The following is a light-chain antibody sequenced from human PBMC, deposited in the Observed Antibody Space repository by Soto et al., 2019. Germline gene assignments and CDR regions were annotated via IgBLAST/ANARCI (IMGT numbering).Light chain of an antibody. CDR2: DAS. V-gene: IGKV3-15*01. J-gene: IGKJ2*01. CDR3: QQYDNWPET. Sequence: EIVMTQSPATLSVSPGERATLSCRASQSVGGNLAWYQQKPGQAPRLLFYDASTRAAGIPVRFSGSGSGAEFTLTISRLQSEDFAVYYCQQYDNWPETFGQGTKVDIK. CDR1: QSVGGN.